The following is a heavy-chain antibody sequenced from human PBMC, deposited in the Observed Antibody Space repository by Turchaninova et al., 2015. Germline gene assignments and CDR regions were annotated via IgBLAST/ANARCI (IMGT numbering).Heavy chain of an antibody. V-gene: IGHV4-30-4*01. CDR2: IYYTGST. Sequence: QVHLQQSGPGLLKPSQTLSLSRTVVWDTTKRYDSNWSWISQPPGKGLELIGDIYYTGSTYYNPSLKSRVTISVDTSKNQFSLKLSSVTAADTAVYYCARRIFGSPYYFDSWGQGTLVTVSS. CDR3: ARRIFGSPYYFDS. D-gene: IGHD3-3*01. J-gene: IGHJ4*02. CDR1: WDTTKRYDSN.